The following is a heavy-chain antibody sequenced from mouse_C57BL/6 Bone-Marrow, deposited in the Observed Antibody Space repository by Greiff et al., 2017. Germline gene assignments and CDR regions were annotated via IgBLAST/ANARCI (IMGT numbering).Heavy chain of an antibody. CDR1: GFTFSSYA. CDR3: TRVSWDHWYFDV. CDR2: ISSGGDYI. V-gene: IGHV5-9-1*02. D-gene: IGHD4-1*01. J-gene: IGHJ1*03. Sequence: EVKLVESGEGLVKPGGSLKLSCAASGFTFSSYAMSWVRQTPEKRLEWVAYISSGGDYIYYADTVKGRFTISRDNARNTLYLQMSSLKSEDTAMYYCTRVSWDHWYFDVWGTGTTVTVSS.